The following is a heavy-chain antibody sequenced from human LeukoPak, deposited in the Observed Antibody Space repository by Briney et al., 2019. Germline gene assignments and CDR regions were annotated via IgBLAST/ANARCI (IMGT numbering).Heavy chain of an antibody. CDR1: GGTFSSYA. D-gene: IGHD7-27*01. V-gene: IGHV1-69*05. Sequence: ASVKASSKASGGTFSSYAISWVRQAPGQGLEWMGRIIPIFGTANYAQKFQGRVTITTDESTSTACMELSSLRSEDTAVYYCARDGKLTGAPYFDYWGQGTLVTVSS. J-gene: IGHJ4*02. CDR3: ARDGKLTGAPYFDY. CDR2: IIPIFGTA.